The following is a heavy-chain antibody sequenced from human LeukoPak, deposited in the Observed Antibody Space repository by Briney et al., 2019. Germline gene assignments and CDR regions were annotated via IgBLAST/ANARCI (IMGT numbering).Heavy chain of an antibody. V-gene: IGHV3-23*01. CDR3: AKIRLLLWFGEA. D-gene: IGHD3-10*01. J-gene: IGHJ5*02. CDR2: ISGSGGST. CDR1: GFTFNSYA. Sequence: GGSLRLSCAASGFTFNSYAMRGVRQAPGKGLEWVSAISGSGGSTYYADPVKGRFTISRDNSKDTLYLQMNSLRAEYTVVYYCAKIRLLLWFGEAWGQGALVTVSS.